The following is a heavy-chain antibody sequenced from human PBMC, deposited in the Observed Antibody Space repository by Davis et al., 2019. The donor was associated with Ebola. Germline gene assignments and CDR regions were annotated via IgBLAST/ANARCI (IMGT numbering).Heavy chain of an antibody. CDR2: IYPADSDT. CDR1: GYNFINYW. J-gene: IGHJ4*02. D-gene: IGHD2/OR15-2a*01. CDR3: ARLLSFDGQDY. Sequence: GESLKISCKGSGYNFINYWIAWVRQRPGKGLEWMGLIYPADSDTRYSPSFEGQVTMSADKATNTAYLQWSSLKASDTAMYFCARLLSFDGQDYWGQGSLVTVSS. V-gene: IGHV5-51*01.